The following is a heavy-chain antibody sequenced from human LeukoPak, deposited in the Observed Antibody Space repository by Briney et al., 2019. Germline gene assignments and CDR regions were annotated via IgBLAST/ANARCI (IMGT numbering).Heavy chain of an antibody. Sequence: GASVRVSCKASGGAFSSYAISGVRQAPGQGLEWMGGIIPIFGTANYAQKFQGRVTITADESTSTAYMELSSLGSEDAAVYYCASTGSGPIVGATLCLDYWGQGTLVTVSS. CDR3: ASTGSGPIVGATLCLDY. D-gene: IGHD1-26*01. V-gene: IGHV1-69*13. J-gene: IGHJ4*02. CDR2: IIPIFGTA. CDR1: GGAFSSYA.